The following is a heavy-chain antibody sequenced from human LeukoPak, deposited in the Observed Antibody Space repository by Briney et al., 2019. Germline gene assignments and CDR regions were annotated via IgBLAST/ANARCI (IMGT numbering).Heavy chain of an antibody. CDR2: MSPDSGGT. V-gene: IGHV1-2*02. J-gene: IGHJ4*02. D-gene: IGHD6-19*01. CDR1: GYTFTGYY. CDR3: ARAHDRQWLEGHYFDY. Sequence: ASVKVSCKASGYTFTGYYMHWVRQAPGQGLEWMGWMSPDSGGTSYAQKFQGRVTMTGDTSISTAYMELSRLTSDDTAVYYCARAHDRQWLEGHYFDYWGQGTLVTVSS.